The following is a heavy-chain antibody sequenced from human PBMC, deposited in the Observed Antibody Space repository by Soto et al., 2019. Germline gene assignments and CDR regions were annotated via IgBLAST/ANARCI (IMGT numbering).Heavy chain of an antibody. V-gene: IGHV1-69*13. CDR1: GGTFSSYA. J-gene: IGHJ4*02. D-gene: IGHD2-21*02. CDR2: IIPIFGTA. CDR3: ARRACGGDCYGFDY. Sequence: ASVKVSCKASGGTFSSYAISWVRQAPGQGLEWMGGIIPIFGTANYAQKFQGRVTITADESTSTAYMELSSLRSEDTAVYYCARRACGGDCYGFDYWGQGTLVTVSS.